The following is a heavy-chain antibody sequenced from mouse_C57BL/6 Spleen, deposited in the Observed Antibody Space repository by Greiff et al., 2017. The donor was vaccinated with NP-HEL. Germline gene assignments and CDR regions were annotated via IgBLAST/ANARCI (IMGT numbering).Heavy chain of an antibody. J-gene: IGHJ4*01. D-gene: IGHD3-3*01. Sequence: VKLMESGAELVRPGASVKLSCKASGYTFTDYYINWVKQRPGQGLEWIARIYPGSGNTYYNEKFKGKATLTAEKSSSTAYMQLSSLTSEDSAVYFCARGGRGYYYAMDYWGQGTSVTVSS. CDR2: IYPGSGNT. CDR1: GYTFTDYY. V-gene: IGHV1-76*01. CDR3: ARGGRGYYYAMDY.